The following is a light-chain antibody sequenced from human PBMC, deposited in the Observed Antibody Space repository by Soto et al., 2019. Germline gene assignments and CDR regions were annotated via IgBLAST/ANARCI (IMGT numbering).Light chain of an antibody. CDR3: SSFTSSITYV. CDR2: DVT. Sequence: QSVLTQPASVSGSPGQSITISFTGTSSDVGGYNSVSWYRQDPGKAPKLMIYDVTNRPSGVSNRFSAPKSGKTASLPISGLQAEAEPDYYCSSFTSSITYVFGTGTKVTVL. CDR1: SSDVGGYNS. J-gene: IGLJ1*01. V-gene: IGLV2-14*01.